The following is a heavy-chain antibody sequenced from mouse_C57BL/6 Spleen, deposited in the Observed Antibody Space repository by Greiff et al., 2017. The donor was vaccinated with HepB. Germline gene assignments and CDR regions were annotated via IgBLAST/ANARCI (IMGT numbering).Heavy chain of an antibody. CDR2: IWGDGST. CDR1: GFSLTSYG. J-gene: IGHJ4*01. V-gene: IGHV2-3*01. CDR3: AIFITTVVARAMDY. Sequence: VQRVESGPGLVAPSQSLSITCTVSGFSLTSYGVSWVRQPPGKGLEWLGVIWGDGSTNYHSALISRLSISKDNSKSQVFLKLNSLQTDDTATYYGAIFITTVVARAMDYWGQGTSVTVSS. D-gene: IGHD1-1*01.